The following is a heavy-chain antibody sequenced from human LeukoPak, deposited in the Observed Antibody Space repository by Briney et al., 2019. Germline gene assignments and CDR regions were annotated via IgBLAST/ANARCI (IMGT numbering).Heavy chain of an antibody. D-gene: IGHD4-11*01. CDR1: GFIFSHYA. CDR3: AKDAERGFDFSNSLQS. V-gene: IGHV3-33*06. Sequence: GGSLRLSCATSGFIFSHYAMHWVRQAPGKGLEWVAVIWNDGSDKYYGDSVKGRLTISRDNSKKTVYLQMSSLRVEDTAVYYCAKDAERGFDFSNSLQSWGQGTLVTVSS. J-gene: IGHJ4*02. CDR2: IWNDGSDK.